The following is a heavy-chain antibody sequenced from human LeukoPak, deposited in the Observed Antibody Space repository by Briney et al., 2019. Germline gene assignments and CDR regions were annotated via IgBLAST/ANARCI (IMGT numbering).Heavy chain of an antibody. CDR2: TRYRSTWNT. D-gene: IGHD7-27*01. CDR3: VRDFNWAFDY. CDR1: ADRVSSKSVS. Sequence: SQTLSLTCAISADRVSSKSVSWNWVRQSPSRGLEYLGRTRYRSTWNTFYSLSVQGRITINADTSRNQVSLRLNSVTPEDTALYYCVRDFNWAFDYWGQGTLVTVSS. J-gene: IGHJ4*02. V-gene: IGHV6-1*01.